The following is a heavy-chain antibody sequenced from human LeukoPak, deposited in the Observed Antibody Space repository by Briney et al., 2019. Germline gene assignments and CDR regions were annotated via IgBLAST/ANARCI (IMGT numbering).Heavy chain of an antibody. D-gene: IGHD2-2*01. J-gene: IGHJ5*02. V-gene: IGHV4-4*07. Sequence: PSETLSLTCTVSGGSISSYYWSWIRQPAGKGLEWIGRIYTSGSTNYNPSLKSRVTMSVDTSKNQFSLKLSSVTAADTAVYYCARDLCGSTSCWNWFDPWGQGTLVTVSS. CDR3: ARDLCGSTSCWNWFDP. CDR1: GGSISSYY. CDR2: IYTSGST.